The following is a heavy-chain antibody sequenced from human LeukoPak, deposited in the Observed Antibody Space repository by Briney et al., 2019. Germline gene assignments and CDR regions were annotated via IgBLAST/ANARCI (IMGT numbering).Heavy chain of an antibody. CDR1: GYSFTSYW. J-gene: IGHJ4*02. CDR2: IYPGDSDT. D-gene: IGHD3-22*01. CDR3: ARLSFNDTFDY. V-gene: IGHV5-51*01. Sequence: GESLKISCKGFGYSFTSYWIGWVRQMPGKGLEGMGIIYPGDSDTRYSPAFQGQVTISADKPISPAYLQWSSLKASATAMYYCARLSFNDTFDYWGQGTLVTVSS.